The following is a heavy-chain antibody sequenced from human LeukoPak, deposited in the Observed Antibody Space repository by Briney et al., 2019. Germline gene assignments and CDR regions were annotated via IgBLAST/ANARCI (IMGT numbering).Heavy chain of an antibody. CDR3: ARDLSRYSSSWSRGFDF. CDR2: IYSGGST. CDR1: GFTVSSNY. V-gene: IGHV3-53*01. Sequence: GGSLRLSCAVSGFTVSSNYMSWVRQAPGKGLEWVSVIYSGGSTYYADSVKGRFTISRDNAKNSLYLQMNSLRAEDTAVYYCARDLSRYSSSWSRGFDFWGQGTLVTVSS. D-gene: IGHD6-13*01. J-gene: IGHJ4*02.